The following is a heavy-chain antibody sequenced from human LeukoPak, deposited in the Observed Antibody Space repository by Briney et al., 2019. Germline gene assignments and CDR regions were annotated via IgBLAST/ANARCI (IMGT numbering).Heavy chain of an antibody. D-gene: IGHD2-15*01. Sequence: GGSLRLSCAASGFTFSGYSLNWVRQAPGKGLEWVANIKQDGSAKPYVDSVKGRFTISRDNAKNSLFLQMNSLRVEDTAVYYCARDNGWSADFWGQGALVTVSS. V-gene: IGHV3-7*03. CDR1: GFTFSGYS. CDR2: IKQDGSAK. J-gene: IGHJ4*02. CDR3: ARDNGWSADF.